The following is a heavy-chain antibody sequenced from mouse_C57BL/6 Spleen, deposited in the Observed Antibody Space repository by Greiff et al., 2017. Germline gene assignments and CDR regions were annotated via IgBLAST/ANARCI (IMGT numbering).Heavy chain of an antibody. Sequence: VQLKESGAELVRPGASVKLSCTASGFNIKDDYMHWVKQRPEQGLEWIGWIDPENGDTEYASKFQGTATITADTSSNTSSLQLSSLTSGDTAVYYCTNDGYSVRFAYWGQGTLVTVSA. J-gene: IGHJ3*01. D-gene: IGHD2-3*01. CDR1: GFNIKDDY. CDR2: IDPENGDT. V-gene: IGHV14-4*01. CDR3: TNDGYSVRFAY.